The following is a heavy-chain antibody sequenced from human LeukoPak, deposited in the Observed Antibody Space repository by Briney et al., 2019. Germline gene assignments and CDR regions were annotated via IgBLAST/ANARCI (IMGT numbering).Heavy chain of an antibody. CDR3: SRSDPALGQGLNFFDS. CDR2: IGLSSRTM. CDR1: GFTFSTYT. Sequence: GRSLRLSCAASGFTFSTYTMNWVRQAPGKGLEWVSFIGLSSRTMYYADSVKGRFTVSRDQAKNLLFLQMSTLRAYDTAVCFCSRSDPALGQGLNFFDSWGQGTLVIVSS. D-gene: IGHD2-2*01. V-gene: IGHV3-48*01. J-gene: IGHJ4*02.